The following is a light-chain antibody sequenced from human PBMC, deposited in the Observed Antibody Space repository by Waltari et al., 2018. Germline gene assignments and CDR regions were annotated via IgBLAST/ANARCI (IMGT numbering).Light chain of an antibody. J-gene: IGLJ2*01. CDR1: ELGEKY. CDR3: QAWDSSSHVT. V-gene: IGLV3-1*01. Sequence: SYDLTQPTSVSVSPGQTASIPCSGDELGEKYVSWFQQKPGQSPVLVIYEDNKRPSGIPERIYGSNSGNTATLTISGTQAMDEADYYCQAWDSSSHVTFGGGSKLTVL. CDR2: EDN.